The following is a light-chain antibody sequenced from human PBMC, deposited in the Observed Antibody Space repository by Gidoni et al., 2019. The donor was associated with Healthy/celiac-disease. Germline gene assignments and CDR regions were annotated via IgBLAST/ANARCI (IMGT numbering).Light chain of an antibody. CDR2: DAS. Sequence: DIQMTQSQSSLSASVGDRVTITCQASQDISNYLNWYQQKPGKAPKLLIYDASNLETGVPSRFSGSGSGTDFTFTISSLQPGDIAIYYCQHYDNFPWTFGQGTKVEIK. V-gene: IGKV1-33*01. CDR1: QDISNY. J-gene: IGKJ1*01. CDR3: QHYDNFPWT.